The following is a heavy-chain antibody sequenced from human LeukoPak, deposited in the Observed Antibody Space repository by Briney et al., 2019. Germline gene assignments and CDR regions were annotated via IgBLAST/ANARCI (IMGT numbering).Heavy chain of an antibody. D-gene: IGHD1-20*01. J-gene: IGHJ3*02. CDR2: IYWDDDK. CDR1: GFSLSTSGVG. Sequence: SGPTLVNPTQTLTLTCTFSGFSLSTSGVGVGWIRQPPGKALEWLALIYWDDDKRYSPSLKSRLTITKDTSKNQVVLTMTNMDPVDTATYYCAHSRYNWNDVPRGAFDIWGQGTMVTVSS. CDR3: AHSRYNWNDVPRGAFDI. V-gene: IGHV2-5*02.